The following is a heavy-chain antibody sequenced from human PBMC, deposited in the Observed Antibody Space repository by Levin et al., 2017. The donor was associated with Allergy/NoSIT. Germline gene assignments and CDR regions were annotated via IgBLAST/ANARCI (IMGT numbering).Heavy chain of an antibody. CDR3: ARRYSGYSLFDY. CDR1: GFSLSTSAVG. Sequence: QTLSLTCTFSGFSLSTSAVGVGWIRQPPGKALEWLAVIYWDNDKRYSPSLKSRLTITKDTSKNQVVLTMTNVDPVDTATYYCARRYSGYSLFDYWGQGTLVTVSS. V-gene: IGHV2-5*02. J-gene: IGHJ4*02. D-gene: IGHD5-12*01. CDR2: IYWDNDK.